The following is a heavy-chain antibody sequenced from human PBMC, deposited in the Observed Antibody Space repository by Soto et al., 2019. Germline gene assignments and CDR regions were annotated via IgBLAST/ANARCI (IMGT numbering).Heavy chain of an antibody. CDR3: ARITAGGYRAFDI. V-gene: IGHV3-7*04. D-gene: IGHD6-13*01. J-gene: IGHJ3*02. CDR2: IKPDGGEK. CDR1: GLTFSSFW. Sequence: GGSLILSCAASGLTFSSFWVSCFRQAPGKGLEWLANIKPDGGEKNFADSVKGLFTITRENTNNSLYLQMNSLRAEDTAVYYCARITAGGYRAFDIWGQGTMVTVSS.